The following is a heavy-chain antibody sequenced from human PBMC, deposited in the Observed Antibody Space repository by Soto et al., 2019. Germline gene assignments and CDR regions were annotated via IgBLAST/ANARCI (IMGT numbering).Heavy chain of an antibody. CDR1: GYTFTSFA. D-gene: IGHD3-10*01. Sequence: QVQLVQSGAEVKKPGASVKVSCKASGYTFTSFAMHWVRQAPGQRLEWMGWINAGNGNTKYSQKFQGRVTITRDTSASTAYMELSSLRSEDTAVYYCARDHKRGSGSYIGYWGQGTLVTVSS. J-gene: IGHJ4*02. CDR3: ARDHKRGSGSYIGY. CDR2: INAGNGNT. V-gene: IGHV1-3*01.